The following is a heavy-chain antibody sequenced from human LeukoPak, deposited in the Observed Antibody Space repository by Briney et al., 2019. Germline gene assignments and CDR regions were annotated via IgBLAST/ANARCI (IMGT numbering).Heavy chain of an antibody. CDR1: GFTFSSYA. Sequence: GGSLRLSCAAYGFTFSSYAMSWVRQAPGKGLEWVSAISGSGGSTYYADSVKGRFTISRDNSKNTLYLQMNSLRAEDTAVYYCARTLLTGYYFFDYWGQGTLVTVSS. CDR3: ARTLLTGYYFFDY. CDR2: ISGSGGST. J-gene: IGHJ4*02. D-gene: IGHD3-9*01. V-gene: IGHV3-23*01.